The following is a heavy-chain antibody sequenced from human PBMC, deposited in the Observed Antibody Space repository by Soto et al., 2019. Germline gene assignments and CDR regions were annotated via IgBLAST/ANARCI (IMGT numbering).Heavy chain of an antibody. CDR3: ARGAEYFQY. CDR1: GFTFSTYT. J-gene: IGHJ1*01. CDR2: ISDSGSFI. V-gene: IGHV3-21*01. Sequence: PGGSLRLSCAASGFTFSTYTMNWVRQAPGKGLEWVSSISDSGSFIYQADSVKGRFAISRDNAKNSLHLEMNSLRVEDTAVYYCARGAEYFQYWGQGTLVTVSS.